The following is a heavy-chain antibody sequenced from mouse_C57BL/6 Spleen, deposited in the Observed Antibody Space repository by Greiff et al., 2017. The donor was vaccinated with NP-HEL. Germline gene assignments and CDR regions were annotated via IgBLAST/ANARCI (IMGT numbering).Heavy chain of an antibody. Sequence: EVQLQQSGPELVKPGASVKISCKASGYTFTDYYMNWVKQSHGKSLEWIGDINPNNGGTSYNQKFKGKATLTVDKSSSTAYMELSSLTSEDSAVYYCARYANWDGGYFDVWGTGTTVTVSS. CDR3: ARYANWDGGYFDV. CDR1: GYTFTDYY. CDR2: INPNNGGT. D-gene: IGHD4-1*01. V-gene: IGHV1-26*01. J-gene: IGHJ1*03.